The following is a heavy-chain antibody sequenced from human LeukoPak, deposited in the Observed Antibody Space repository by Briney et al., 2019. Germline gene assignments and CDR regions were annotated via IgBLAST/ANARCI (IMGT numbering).Heavy chain of an antibody. V-gene: IGHV1-46*01. J-gene: IGHJ3*02. CDR2: INPSGGST. Sequence: GASVKVSCKASGYTFTNYYMHWVRQAPGQGLEWMGIINPSGGSTSYAQKFQGRVSMTRDMSTSTVYMELSSLRSEDTAVYYCARVESWEHSGSSQDVFDIWGQGTMVIVS. D-gene: IGHD1-26*01. CDR3: ARVESWEHSGSSQDVFDI. CDR1: GYTFTNYY.